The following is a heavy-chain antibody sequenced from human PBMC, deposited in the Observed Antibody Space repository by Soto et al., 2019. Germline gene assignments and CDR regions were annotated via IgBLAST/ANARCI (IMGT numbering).Heavy chain of an antibody. V-gene: IGHV3-66*01. D-gene: IGHD2-15*01. CDR3: SRDDVYCSGGSCYGEPMDV. CDR2: IQSGGST. J-gene: IGHJ6*03. CDR1: GFTVSSHY. Sequence: EVQLVESGGELVQPGGSLRLSCAASGFTVSSHYMNWVRQAPGKGLEWVSLIQSGGSTFYADSVKGRFTISRDNSKNTLFLQMNSLRVEDTAMYYCSRDDVYCSGGSCYGEPMDVWGRGTTVTVSS.